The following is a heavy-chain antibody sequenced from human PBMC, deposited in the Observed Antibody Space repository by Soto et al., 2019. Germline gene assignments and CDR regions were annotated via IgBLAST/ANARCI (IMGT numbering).Heavy chain of an antibody. CDR2: ISYDGSNK. D-gene: IGHD5-12*01. V-gene: IGHV3-30-3*01. J-gene: IGHJ6*02. CDR1: GFTFSSYA. Sequence: QVQLVESGGGVVQPGRSLRLSCAASGFTFSSYAMHWVRQAPGKGLEWVAVISYDGSNKYYADSVKGRFTISRYNSNNTLYLQMNGLRAEDTAVYYCARGRWLQLGGVDYYYGMDVWGQGTTVTVSS. CDR3: ARGRWLQLGGVDYYYGMDV.